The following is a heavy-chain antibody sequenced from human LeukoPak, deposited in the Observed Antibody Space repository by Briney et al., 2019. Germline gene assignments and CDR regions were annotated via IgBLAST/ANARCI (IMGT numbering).Heavy chain of an antibody. CDR2: SGST. CDR1: GYSISSGYY. D-gene: IGHD6-13*01. V-gene: IGHV4-38-2*02. Sequence: PSETLSLTCTVSGYSISSGYYWGWIRQPPGKGLEWIGSGSTYYNPSLKSRVTISVDTSKNQFSLKLSSVTAADTAVYYCARLYSSSSGLGYWGQGTLVTVSS. CDR3: ARLYSSSSGLGY. J-gene: IGHJ4*02.